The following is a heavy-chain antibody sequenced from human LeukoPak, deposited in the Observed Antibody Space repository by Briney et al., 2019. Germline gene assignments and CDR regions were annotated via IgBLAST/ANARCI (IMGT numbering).Heavy chain of an antibody. CDR2: ISYDGSNK. CDR1: GFTFSSYG. Sequence: GGSLRLSCAASGFTFSSYGMHWVRQAPGKGLEWVAVISYDGSNKYYADSVKGRFTISRDNSKNTLYLQMNSLRAEDTAVYYCAKTVGNYYDRTVGYWGQGTLVTVSS. D-gene: IGHD3-22*01. CDR3: AKTVGNYYDRTVGY. J-gene: IGHJ4*02. V-gene: IGHV3-30*18.